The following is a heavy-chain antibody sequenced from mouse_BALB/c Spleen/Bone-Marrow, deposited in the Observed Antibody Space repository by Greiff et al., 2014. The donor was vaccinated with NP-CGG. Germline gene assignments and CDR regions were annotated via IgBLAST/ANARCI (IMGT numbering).Heavy chain of an antibody. Sequence: VQLQQPEAELVKPGASVKLPCTASGFNIKDTYMHWVKQRPEQGLEWIGRIDPANGNTKYDPKFQGKATITADTSSNTAYLQLSSLTSEDTAVYYCARYYCGYYFDYWGQGTTLTVSS. CDR3: ARYYCGYYFDY. CDR2: IDPANGNT. D-gene: IGHD1-2*01. CDR1: GFNIKDTY. V-gene: IGHV14-3*02. J-gene: IGHJ2*01.